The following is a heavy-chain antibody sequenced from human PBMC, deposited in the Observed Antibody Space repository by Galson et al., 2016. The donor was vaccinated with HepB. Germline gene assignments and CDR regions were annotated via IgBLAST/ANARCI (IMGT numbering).Heavy chain of an antibody. CDR1: GGSVTASPYY. J-gene: IGHJ3*02. Sequence: SETLSLTCTVSGGSVTASPYYHAWIRQPPGKGLEWIGTLSYSGSAYYNPPLKSHFTISMGASRNQFSLQLTSVTAADTAVYYCARLFASGRKYDAFDIWGQGTVVTVSS. CDR2: LSYSGSA. D-gene: IGHD3-10*01. V-gene: IGHV4-39*01. CDR3: ARLFASGRKYDAFDI.